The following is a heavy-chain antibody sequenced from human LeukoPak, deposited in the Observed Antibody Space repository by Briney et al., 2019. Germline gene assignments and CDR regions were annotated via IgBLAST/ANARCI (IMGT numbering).Heavy chain of an antibody. V-gene: IGHV4-28*05. CDR3: ARYDNRAYYAFDV. D-gene: IGHD3-22*01. CDR1: GYSIGSSHW. CDR2: IYYNGNV. Sequence: PSETLSLTCGVSGYSIGSSHWWGWIRQPPGKGLEYIGYIYYNGNVYYNPSLRSRVTMSVDTSKSQFSLKLSSVTAVDSAVYYCARYDNRAYYAFDVWGQGTMATVSS. J-gene: IGHJ3*01.